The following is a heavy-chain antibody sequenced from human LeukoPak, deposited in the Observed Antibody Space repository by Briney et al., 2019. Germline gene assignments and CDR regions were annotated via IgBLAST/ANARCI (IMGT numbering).Heavy chain of an antibody. D-gene: IGHD1-1*01. CDR3: ARTNWNGGYYFDY. CDR2: IYYSGST. Sequence: SETLSLTCAVSGGSFSGYYWSWIRQPPGKGLEWIGYIYYSGSTNYKSSLKSRVTISLDTSKNQFSLKLSSVTAADTAVFYCARTNWNGGYYFDYWGQGTLVTVSS. V-gene: IGHV4-59*01. CDR1: GGSFSGYY. J-gene: IGHJ4*02.